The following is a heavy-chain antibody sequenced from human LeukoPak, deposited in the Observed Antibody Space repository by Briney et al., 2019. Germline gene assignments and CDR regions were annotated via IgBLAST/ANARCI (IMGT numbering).Heavy chain of an antibody. J-gene: IGHJ3*02. Sequence: ASVKVSFKAFGYTFTSNYMHWVRQAPGQGPEWMGVISPSGGSTTYAQKFQGRVTLTRDMSTSTDYLELSSLRSEDTAVYYCARGRKRVRWLVGGGPPGGNAFDIWGQGTMVTVSS. D-gene: IGHD3-22*01. CDR2: ISPSGGST. CDR1: GYTFTSNY. CDR3: ARGRKRVRWLVGGGPPGGNAFDI. V-gene: IGHV1-46*01.